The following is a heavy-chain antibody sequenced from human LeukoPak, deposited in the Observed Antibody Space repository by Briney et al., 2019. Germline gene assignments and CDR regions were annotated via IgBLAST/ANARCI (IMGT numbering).Heavy chain of an antibody. Sequence: GGSLRLSCAASGFTVRSNYMSWVRQAPGKGLEWVSSISSSSSYIYYADSVKGRFTISRDNAEKSLYLQMNSLRAEDTAVYYCARDRYYDSSGYGGWGQGTLVTVSS. CDR2: ISSSSSYI. CDR3: ARDRYYDSSGYGG. V-gene: IGHV3-21*01. D-gene: IGHD3-22*01. CDR1: GFTVRSNY. J-gene: IGHJ4*02.